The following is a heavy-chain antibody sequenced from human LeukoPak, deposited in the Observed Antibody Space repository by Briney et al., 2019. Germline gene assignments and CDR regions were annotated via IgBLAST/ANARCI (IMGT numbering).Heavy chain of an antibody. J-gene: IGHJ3*01. CDR1: GCSLSGHY. D-gene: IGHD3-22*01. V-gene: IGHV4-59*11. Sequence: SETLSLTCTVSGCSLSGHYWSWIRQPPGKKLEWVVYVSFTWRTKYNHSLQSRDTISIDTSNSQFSLKLTSVTSADTAVYSCARLLDNDISGDPDTFEGWGQGTTVIVSS. CDR2: VSFTWRT. CDR3: ARLLDNDISGDPDTFEG.